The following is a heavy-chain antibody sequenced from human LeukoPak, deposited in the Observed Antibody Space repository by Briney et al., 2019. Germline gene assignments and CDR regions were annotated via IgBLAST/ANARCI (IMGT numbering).Heavy chain of an antibody. D-gene: IGHD3-22*01. Sequence: QPGRSLRLSCAASGFTFNDHAMYWVRQAPGKGLEWVSGINWNSDNIGYADPVKGRFTISRDDAKNSLFLQMNSLRAEDTALYYCARASYYYDTTGLGAVDFWGQGTMVTVSS. CDR1: GFTFNDHA. CDR3: ARASYYYDTTGLGAVDF. J-gene: IGHJ3*01. CDR2: INWNSDNI. V-gene: IGHV3-9*01.